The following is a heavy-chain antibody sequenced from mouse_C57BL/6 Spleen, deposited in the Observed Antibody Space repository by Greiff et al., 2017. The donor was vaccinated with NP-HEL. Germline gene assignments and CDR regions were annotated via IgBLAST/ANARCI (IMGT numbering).Heavy chain of an antibody. Sequence: DVMLVESGGGLVKPGGSLKLSCAASGFTFSDYGMHWVRQAPEKGLEWVPYISSGSSTIYYADTVKGRFTISRDNAKNTLFLQMTSLRSEDTAMYYCARVYGSSYENAMDYWGQGTSVTVSS. CDR3: ARVYGSSYENAMDY. D-gene: IGHD1-1*01. V-gene: IGHV5-17*01. CDR2: ISSGSSTI. CDR1: GFTFSDYG. J-gene: IGHJ4*01.